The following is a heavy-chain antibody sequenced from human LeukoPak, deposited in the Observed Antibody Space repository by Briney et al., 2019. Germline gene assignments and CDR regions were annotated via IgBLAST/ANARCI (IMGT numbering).Heavy chain of an antibody. CDR2: ISSSSSYM. J-gene: IGHJ4*02. D-gene: IGHD1-26*01. Sequence: GGSLRLSCAASGFTFSSYSMNWVRQAPGKGLEWVSSISSSSSYMYYADSVKGRFTISRDNAKNSLYLQMNSLRAEDTAVYYCARDSFFRSSGSYYFDYWGQGTLVTVSS. CDR3: ARDSFFRSSGSYYFDY. V-gene: IGHV3-21*01. CDR1: GFTFSSYS.